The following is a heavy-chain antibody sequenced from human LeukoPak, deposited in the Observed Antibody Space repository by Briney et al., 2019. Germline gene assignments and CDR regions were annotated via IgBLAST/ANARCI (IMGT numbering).Heavy chain of an antibody. Sequence: PGGSLRLSCAVSGFTFSSYSMNWVRQAPGKGLEWVSYISSSSSSIYYADSVKGRFTISRDNAKNSLYLHMSSLRDEDTAVYYCARANCGGDCSPNTEYFQHWGQGTLVTVSS. V-gene: IGHV3-48*02. J-gene: IGHJ1*01. CDR2: ISSSSSSI. D-gene: IGHD2-21*02. CDR3: ARANCGGDCSPNTEYFQH. CDR1: GFTFSSYS.